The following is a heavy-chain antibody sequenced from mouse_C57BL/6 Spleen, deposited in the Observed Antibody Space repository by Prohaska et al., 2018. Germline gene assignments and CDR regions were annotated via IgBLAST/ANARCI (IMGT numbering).Heavy chain of an antibody. CDR2: INPNNGGT. J-gene: IGHJ3*01. V-gene: IGHV1-18*01. CDR3: ARETYYYGSSQRFAY. Sequence: EVQLQQSGPELVKPGASVKIPCKASGYTFTDYNMDWVKQSHGKRLEWIGDINPNNGGTIYNQKFKGKATLTVDKSSSTAYMELRSLTSEDTAVYYCARETYYYGSSQRFAYWGQGTLVTVSA. D-gene: IGHD1-1*01. CDR1: GYTFTDYN.